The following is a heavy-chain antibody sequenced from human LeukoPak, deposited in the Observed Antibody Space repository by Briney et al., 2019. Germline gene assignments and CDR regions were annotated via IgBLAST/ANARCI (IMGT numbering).Heavy chain of an antibody. J-gene: IGHJ4*02. Sequence: SETLSLTCAVYGGSFSGYSWTWIRQPPGKGLEWIGEIDRSGSTNYNPSLKSRLTISVDTSKNQFSLKLSSVTAADTAVYYCARGSAAGLAYWGQGTLVTVSS. V-gene: IGHV4-34*01. CDR1: GGSFSGYS. CDR3: ARGSAAGLAY. CDR2: IDRSGST. D-gene: IGHD6-13*01.